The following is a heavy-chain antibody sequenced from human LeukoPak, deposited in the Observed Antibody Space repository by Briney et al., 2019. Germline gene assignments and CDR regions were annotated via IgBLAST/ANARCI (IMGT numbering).Heavy chain of an antibody. J-gene: IGHJ4*02. CDR2: IRYDGNNK. V-gene: IGHV3-30*02. CDR1: GFTFSNYG. Sequence: GGSLRLSCAASGFTFSNYGMHWVRQVPGKGLEWVAFIRYDGNNKYYADSVKGRFTISRDNSKNTLYLQMNSLRAEDTAVYYCAKVVTMIVVVYYFDYWGQGTLVTVSS. CDR3: AKVVTMIVVVYYFDY. D-gene: IGHD3-22*01.